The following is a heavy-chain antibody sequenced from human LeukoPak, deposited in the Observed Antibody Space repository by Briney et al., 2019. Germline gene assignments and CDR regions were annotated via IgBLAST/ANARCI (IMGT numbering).Heavy chain of an antibody. CDR1: GGTFSSYA. CDR2: IIPIFGTA. Sequence: ASVKVSCKASGGTFSSYAISWVRQAPGQGLEWMGGIIPIFGTANYAQKFQGRVTITADESTSTAYMELSSLRSEETAVYYCSRAGQERDYYYGMDVWGQGTTVTVSS. CDR3: SRAGQERDYYYGMDV. J-gene: IGHJ6*02. V-gene: IGHV1-69*13. D-gene: IGHD1-1*01.